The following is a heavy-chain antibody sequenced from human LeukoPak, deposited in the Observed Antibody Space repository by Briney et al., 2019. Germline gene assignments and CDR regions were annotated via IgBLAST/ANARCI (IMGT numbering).Heavy chain of an antibody. CDR1: GGSISSYY. J-gene: IGHJ6*03. CDR3: ARVVYGSGSYGSYYYYYMDV. CDR2: IYYSGST. V-gene: IGHV4-59*01. D-gene: IGHD3-10*01. Sequence: PSETLSLTCTVSGGSISSYYWSWIRQPPGKGLEWIGYIYYSGSTNYNPSLKSRVTISVDTSKNQFSLKLRSVTAADTAVYYCARVVYGSGSYGSYYYYYMDVWGKGTTVTVSS.